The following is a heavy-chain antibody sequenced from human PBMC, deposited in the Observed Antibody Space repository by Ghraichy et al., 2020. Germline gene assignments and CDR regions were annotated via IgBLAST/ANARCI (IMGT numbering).Heavy chain of an antibody. J-gene: IGHJ5*02. D-gene: IGHD3-22*01. CDR2: IYYSGST. CDR3: ARAHSYYYDSSGYYP. V-gene: IGHV4-59*01. CDR1: GGSISSYY. Sequence: SETLSLTCTVSGGSISSYYWSWIRQPPGKGLEWIGYIYYSGSTNYNPSLKSRVTISVDTSKNQFSLKLSSVTAADTAVYYCARAHSYYYDSSGYYPWGQGTLVTVSS.